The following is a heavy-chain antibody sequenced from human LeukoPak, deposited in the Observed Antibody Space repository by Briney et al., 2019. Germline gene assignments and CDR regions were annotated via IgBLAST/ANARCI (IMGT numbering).Heavy chain of an antibody. CDR2: INHSGST. CDR3: ARVGYDFWTGYYSFDY. CDR1: GGSFSGYY. Sequence: PSETLSLTCAVYGGSFSGYYWSWIRQPPGKGLEWIGEINHSGSTNYNPSLKSRVTISVDTSKNHFSLKLSSVTAADTAVYYRARVGYDFWTGYYSFDYWGQGTLVTVSS. V-gene: IGHV4-34*01. J-gene: IGHJ4*02. D-gene: IGHD3-3*01.